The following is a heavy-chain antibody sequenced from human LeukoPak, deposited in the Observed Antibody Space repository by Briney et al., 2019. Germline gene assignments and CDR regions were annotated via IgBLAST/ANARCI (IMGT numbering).Heavy chain of an antibody. CDR2: IYPGDSDI. V-gene: IGHV5-51*01. J-gene: IGHJ4*02. CDR1: GYTFTKDW. Sequence: GESLKISCKGSGYTFTKDWIGWVRQTPDKGREWMAMIYPGDSDIIYSPSFQGQVSISVDKSISTAYLQWSSLKASDTAMYYCVTGWRGDFYDPAHSWGQGTLVTVSA. D-gene: IGHD2/OR15-2a*01. CDR3: VTGWRGDFYDPAHS.